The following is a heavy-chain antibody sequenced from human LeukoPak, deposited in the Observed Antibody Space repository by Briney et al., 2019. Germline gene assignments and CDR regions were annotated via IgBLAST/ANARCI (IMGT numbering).Heavy chain of an antibody. D-gene: IGHD2-21*01. CDR1: GVSISSYY. CDR2: INYRGST. V-gene: IGHV4-59*12. Sequence: SETLSLTCTVSGVSISSYYWSWIRRPPGKGLEWIGSINYRGSTHYNPSLKSRVTISVDTSKNQFSLKLSSVTAADTAVYYCARDPYDFNDAFDIWGQGTMVTVSS. J-gene: IGHJ3*02. CDR3: ARDPYDFNDAFDI.